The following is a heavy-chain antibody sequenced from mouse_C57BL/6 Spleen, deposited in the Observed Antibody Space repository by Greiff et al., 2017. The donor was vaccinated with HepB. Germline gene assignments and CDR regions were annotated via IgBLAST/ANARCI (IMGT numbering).Heavy chain of an antibody. CDR3: AIYYDYDGWFAY. V-gene: IGHV1-69*01. J-gene: IGHJ3*01. D-gene: IGHD2-4*01. CDR1: GYTFTSYW. Sequence: VQLQQPGAELVMPGASVKLSCKASGYTFTSYWMHWVKQRPGQGLEWIGEIDPSDSYTNYNQKFKGKSTLTVDKSSSTAYMQLSSLTSEDSAVYYCAIYYDYDGWFAYGGQGTLVTVSA. CDR2: IDPSDSYT.